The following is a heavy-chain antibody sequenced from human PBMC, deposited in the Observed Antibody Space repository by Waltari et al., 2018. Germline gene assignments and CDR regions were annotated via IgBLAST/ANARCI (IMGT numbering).Heavy chain of an antibody. Sequence: QVQLQESGPGLVKPSETLSLTCAVSGYSISSGYYWGWIRQPPGKGLEWIGSIYHSGSTYYNPSLKSRVTISVDTSKNQFSLKLSSVTAADTAVYYCASTYSSTDLDFDYWGQGTLVTVSS. CDR2: IYHSGST. CDR3: ASTYSSTDLDFDY. J-gene: IGHJ4*02. D-gene: IGHD6-13*01. V-gene: IGHV4-38-2*01. CDR1: GYSISSGYY.